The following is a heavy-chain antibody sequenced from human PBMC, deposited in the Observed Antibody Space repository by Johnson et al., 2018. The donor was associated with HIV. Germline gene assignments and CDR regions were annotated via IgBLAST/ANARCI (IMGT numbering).Heavy chain of an antibody. Sequence: EVQLVESGGGLVQPGRSLRLSCAASGFMLNSHGMHWVRQVSKKGLEWVAGISWNSDTIGYADSVKGRFTISRDNSKNTLYLQMNSLRAEDTAVYYCVKGIDSSSWYAFDIWGQGTMVTVSS. CDR3: VKGIDSSSWYAFDI. V-gene: IGHV3-9*01. J-gene: IGHJ3*02. D-gene: IGHD6-13*01. CDR1: GFMLNSHG. CDR2: ISWNSDTI.